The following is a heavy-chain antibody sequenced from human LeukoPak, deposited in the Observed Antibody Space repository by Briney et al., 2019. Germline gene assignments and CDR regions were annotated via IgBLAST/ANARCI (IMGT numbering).Heavy chain of an antibody. CDR2: ISAYNGNT. V-gene: IGHV1-18*01. Sequence: ASVKVSCKASGYTFTDFGISWVRQAPGQGLEWMAWISAYNGNTNSVQKFQDRVTMTTDTSTSTAYMELRSLTSDDTAAYYCTRDLGVDTTMIFFDFWGQGTLVTVSS. CDR3: TRDLGVDTTMIFFDF. D-gene: IGHD5-18*01. J-gene: IGHJ4*02. CDR1: GYTFTDFG.